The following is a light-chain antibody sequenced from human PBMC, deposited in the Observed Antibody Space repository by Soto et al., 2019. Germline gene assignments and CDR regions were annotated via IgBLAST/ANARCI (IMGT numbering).Light chain of an antibody. CDR3: QHRTSRYT. V-gene: IGKV3-11*01. CDR2: DTF. Sequence: ELVMTQSPATLSVSPGERATLSCTASQSVNSYLAWYQHRPGQAPRLLIYDTFNRATGVPARFSGSGSGTDFTLTISSLEPEDFAVYYCQHRTSRYTFGQGTKVDIK. J-gene: IGKJ2*01. CDR1: QSVNSY.